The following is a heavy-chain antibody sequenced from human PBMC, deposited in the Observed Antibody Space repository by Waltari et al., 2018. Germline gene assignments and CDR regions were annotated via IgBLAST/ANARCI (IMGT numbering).Heavy chain of an antibody. CDR3: ARDKSKDVPRSGSRFDY. J-gene: IGHJ4*02. Sequence: QVQPVESGGGVVQPGRSLRLSCAVSGFTFSSYGMHWVRQAPGKGLEWVAVIWYDGSNKYYADSVKGRFTISRDNSKNTLYLQMDYLTAEDTAIYYCARDKSKDVPRSGSRFDYWGQGTLVTVSS. CDR2: IWYDGSNK. D-gene: IGHD5-12*01. CDR1: GFTFSSYG. V-gene: IGHV3-33*01.